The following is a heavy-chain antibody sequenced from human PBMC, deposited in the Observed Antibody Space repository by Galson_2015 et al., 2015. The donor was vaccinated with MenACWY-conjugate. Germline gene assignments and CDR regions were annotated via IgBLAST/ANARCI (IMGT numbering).Heavy chain of an antibody. J-gene: IGHJ3*01. V-gene: IGHV3-7*03. CDR1: GFTLSAYW. CDR2: IKRDGSDK. CDR3: ARDSAPSRLGNYIDAFDL. Sequence: SLRLSCAASGFTLSAYWMTWVRQAPGKGPEWVANIKRDGSDKHYLDSVEGRFAISRDNARNSLYLQMDSLRAEDTAVCYCARDSAPSRLGNYIDAFDLWGQGTKVTVSP. D-gene: IGHD3-16*01.